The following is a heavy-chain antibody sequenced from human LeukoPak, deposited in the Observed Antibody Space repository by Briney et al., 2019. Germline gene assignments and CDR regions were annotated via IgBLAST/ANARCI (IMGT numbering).Heavy chain of an antibody. Sequence: ASVKVSCKASGGTFSSYAISWVRQAPGQGLEWMGGIIPIFGTANYAQKFQGRVTMTRNTSISTAYMELSSLRSEDTAVYYCARATGKDILTGRKLDYWGQGTLVSVSS. CDR2: IIPIFGTA. D-gene: IGHD3-9*01. CDR1: GGTFSSYA. CDR3: ARATGKDILTGRKLDY. J-gene: IGHJ4*02. V-gene: IGHV1-69*05.